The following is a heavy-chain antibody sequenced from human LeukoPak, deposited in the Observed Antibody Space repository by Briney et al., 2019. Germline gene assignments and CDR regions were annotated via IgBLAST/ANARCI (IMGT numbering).Heavy chain of an antibody. J-gene: IGHJ6*02. CDR1: GFTFSNYW. CDR3: ARERGSRSLDV. D-gene: IGHD3-10*01. Sequence: TGGSLRLSCAASGFTFSNYWMSWVRQAPGKGLEWVANIKQDGSEKNYVDSVKGRFTISRDNAKNSLYLQMNSLRAEDTAVYYCARERGSRSLDVWGQGTTVTVSS. V-gene: IGHV3-7*01. CDR2: IKQDGSEK.